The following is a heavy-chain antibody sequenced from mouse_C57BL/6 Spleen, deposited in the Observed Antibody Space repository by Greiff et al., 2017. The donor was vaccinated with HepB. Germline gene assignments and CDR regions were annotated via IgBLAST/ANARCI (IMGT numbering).Heavy chain of an antibody. CDR3: TRLLLYAMDY. CDR2: IDPETGGT. J-gene: IGHJ4*01. Sequence: VQLQQSGAELVRPGASVTLSCKASGYTFTDYEIHWVKQTPVHGLEWIGAIDPETGGTAYNQKFKGKAILTADKSSSTAYMELRSLTSEDSAVYYCTRLLLYAMDYWCQGTSVTVSS. CDR1: GYTFTDYE. V-gene: IGHV1-15*01. D-gene: IGHD1-1*01.